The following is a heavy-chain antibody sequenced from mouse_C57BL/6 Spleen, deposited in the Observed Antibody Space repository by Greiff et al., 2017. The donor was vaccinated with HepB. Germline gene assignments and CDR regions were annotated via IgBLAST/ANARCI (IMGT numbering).Heavy chain of an antibody. CDR1: GYTFTDYY. CDR2: INPYNGGT. D-gene: IGHD4-1*01. CDR3: AREDWAMDY. Sequence: EVKLMESGPVLVKPGASVKMSCKASGYTFTDYYMNWVKQSHGKSLEWIGVINPYNGGTSYNLKFKGKATLTVDKSSSTAYMELNSLTSEDSAVYYCAREDWAMDYWGQGTSVTVSS. V-gene: IGHV1-19*01. J-gene: IGHJ4*01.